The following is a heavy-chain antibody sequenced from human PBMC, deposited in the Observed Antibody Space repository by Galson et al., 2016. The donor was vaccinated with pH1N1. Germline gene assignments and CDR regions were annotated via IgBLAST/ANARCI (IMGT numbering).Heavy chain of an antibody. J-gene: IGHJ4*02. CDR2: INPNNGDA. Sequence: LVKVSCKASEYTFIGYYIHWMRQAPGHGLAWMGRINPNNGDAHYAQNFQGRVTMTRDTSISTAYMELNSLRSDDTAVYYCARVNTYDSSGYYPFDYWGQGTQVTVSS. D-gene: IGHD3-22*01. V-gene: IGHV1-2*06. CDR3: ARVNTYDSSGYYPFDY. CDR1: EYTFIGYY.